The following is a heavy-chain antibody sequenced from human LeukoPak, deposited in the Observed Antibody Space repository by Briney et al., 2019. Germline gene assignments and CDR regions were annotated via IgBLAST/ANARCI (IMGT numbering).Heavy chain of an antibody. J-gene: IGHJ4*02. CDR1: GFTFSSYS. CDR2: ISSSSSSTI. D-gene: IGHD2-15*01. Sequence: GSLRLSCAASGFTFSSYSMNWVRQAPGKGLEWVSYISSSSSSTIYYADSVKGRFTISRDNAKNSVYLQMSSLRAEDTAVYYCARGGKLLFFDYWGQGTLVTVSS. CDR3: ARGGKLLFFDY. V-gene: IGHV3-48*01.